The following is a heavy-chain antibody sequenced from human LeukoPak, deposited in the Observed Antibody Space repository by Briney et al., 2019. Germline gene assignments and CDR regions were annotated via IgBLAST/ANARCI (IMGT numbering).Heavy chain of an antibody. CDR1: GYTFSSYS. D-gene: IGHD5-18*01. CDR2: ISSSSSYI. V-gene: IGHV3-21*01. Sequence: PGGSLRLSCAPSGYTFSSYSMNWVRQAPGKGLEWVSSISSSSSYIYYADSVKGRFTISRDNAKNSLYLQMNSLRAEDTAVYYCARADWDTAMIDYWGQGTLVTVS. CDR3: ARADWDTAMIDY. J-gene: IGHJ4*02.